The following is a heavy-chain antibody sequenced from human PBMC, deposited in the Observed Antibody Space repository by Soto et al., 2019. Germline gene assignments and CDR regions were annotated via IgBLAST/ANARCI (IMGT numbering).Heavy chain of an antibody. CDR1: GGTFSSYA. V-gene: IGHV1-69*06. CDR2: IIPIFGTA. D-gene: IGHD6-19*01. Sequence: QVQLVQSGAEVKKPGSSVKVSCKASGGTFSSYAISWVRQAPGQGLEWMGGIIPIFGTANYAQKFQGRVTIPADKSTSTAYMELSSLRSEDTAVYYCASRIAVAGTPRYYYGMDVWGQGTTVTVSS. J-gene: IGHJ6*02. CDR3: ASRIAVAGTPRYYYGMDV.